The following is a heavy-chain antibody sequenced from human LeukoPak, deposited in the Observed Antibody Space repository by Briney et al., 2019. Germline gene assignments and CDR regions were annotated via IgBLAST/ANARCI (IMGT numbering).Heavy chain of an antibody. Sequence: ASVKASCKASGGTFSSYAISWVRQAPGQGLEWMGRIIPILGIANYAQKFQGRVTITADKSTSTAYMELSSLRSEDTAVYYCARLHYYDSSGYYPHFYYYYGMDVWGQGTTVTVSS. V-gene: IGHV1-69*04. J-gene: IGHJ6*02. CDR1: GGTFSSYA. CDR3: ARLHYYDSSGYYPHFYYYYGMDV. CDR2: IIPILGIA. D-gene: IGHD3-22*01.